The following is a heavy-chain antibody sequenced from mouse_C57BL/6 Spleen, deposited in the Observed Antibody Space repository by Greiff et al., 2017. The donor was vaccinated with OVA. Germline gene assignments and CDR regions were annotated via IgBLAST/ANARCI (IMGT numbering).Heavy chain of an antibody. CDR1: GYTFTSYW. CDR2: IDPSDSYT. CDR3: ARPPNHYYGSSKEGAMDY. Sequence: QVQLQQPGAELVKPGASVKLSCKASGYTFTSYWMQWVKQRPGQGLEWIGEIDPSDSYTNYNQKFKGKATLTVDTSSSTAYMQLSSLTSEDSAVYYCARPPNHYYGSSKEGAMDYWGQGTSVTVSS. J-gene: IGHJ4*01. V-gene: IGHV1-50*01. D-gene: IGHD1-1*01.